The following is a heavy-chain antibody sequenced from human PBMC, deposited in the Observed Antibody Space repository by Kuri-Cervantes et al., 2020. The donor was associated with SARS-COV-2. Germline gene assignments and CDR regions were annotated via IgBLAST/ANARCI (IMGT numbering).Heavy chain of an antibody. J-gene: IGHJ4*02. CDR1: GFTFSNSD. Sequence: LSLTCAASGFTFSNSDMNWVRQAPGKGLEWVSGVSWNGSRTHYADSVKGRFITSRDNSRNFLYQQMNSLRPEDMAVYYCVRHKAAAGIVAPDWGQGTLVTVSS. D-gene: IGHD6-13*01. V-gene: IGHV3-19*01. CDR2: VSWNGSRT. CDR3: VRHKAAAGIVAPD.